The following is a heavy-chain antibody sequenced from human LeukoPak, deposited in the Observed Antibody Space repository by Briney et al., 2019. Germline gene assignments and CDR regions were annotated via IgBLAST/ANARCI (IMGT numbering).Heavy chain of an antibody. CDR3: AREDSGSYDC. CDR1: GNSISSGDNY. J-gene: IGHJ4*02. Sequence: PSQTLSLTCTVSGNSISSGDNYWSWIRQPAGKGLEWIGRIYTSGSTNYNPSLKSRVAISGDTSKNLFSLKLTSVTAADTAVYYCAREDSGSYDCWGQGALVTVSS. CDR2: IYTSGST. V-gene: IGHV4-61*02. D-gene: IGHD1-26*01.